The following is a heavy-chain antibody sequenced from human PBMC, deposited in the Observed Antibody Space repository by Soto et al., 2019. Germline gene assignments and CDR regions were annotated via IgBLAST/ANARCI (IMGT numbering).Heavy chain of an antibody. J-gene: IGHJ4*02. CDR1: GYTFTHYY. Sequence: ASVKVSCKASGYTFTHYYIHWVRQAPGQGLEWMGMINPSGGSTSYAQKFQGRLTMTTDTSTNTVYMELSSLRSEDTAVYYCARPPGPGCINAICYPLDFWGQGALVTLSS. CDR2: INPSGGST. V-gene: IGHV1-46*01. CDR3: ARPPGPGCINAICYPLDF. D-gene: IGHD2-8*01.